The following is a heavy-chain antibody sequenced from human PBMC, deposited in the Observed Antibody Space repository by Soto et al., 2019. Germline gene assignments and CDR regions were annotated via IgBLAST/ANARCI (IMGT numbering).Heavy chain of an antibody. Sequence: EVQLVESGGGLVQPGGSLRLSCAASGFTFSSYWMSWVRQAPGKGLEWVANIKQDGSEKYYVESVKGRFTISRDNAKNSLYLQMNSLRAEDTAVYYCASTGVVQGLWVPPPQEGGFDYWGQGTLVTVSS. D-gene: IGHD3-10*01. CDR1: GFTFSSYW. V-gene: IGHV3-7*01. CDR2: IKQDGSEK. J-gene: IGHJ4*02. CDR3: ASTGVVQGLWVPPPQEGGFDY.